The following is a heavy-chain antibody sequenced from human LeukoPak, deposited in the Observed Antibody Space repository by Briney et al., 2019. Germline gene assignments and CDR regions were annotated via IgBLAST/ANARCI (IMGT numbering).Heavy chain of an antibody. J-gene: IGHJ5*02. Sequence: ASVKVSCKASGYTFTSYDINWVRQATGQGLEWMGWMNPNSGNTGYAQKFQGRVTMTRNTSISTAYMELSSLRSEDTAVYYCARVSGQWLVRRWFDPGGEGTLVTVSS. V-gene: IGHV1-8*01. CDR3: ARVSGQWLVRRWFDP. CDR1: GYTFTSYD. CDR2: MNPNSGNT. D-gene: IGHD6-19*01.